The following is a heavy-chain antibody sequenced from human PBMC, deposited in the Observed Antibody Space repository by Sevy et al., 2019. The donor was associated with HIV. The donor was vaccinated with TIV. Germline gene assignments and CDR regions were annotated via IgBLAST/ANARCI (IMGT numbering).Heavy chain of an antibody. CDR3: AKDQSQGYYYDSSGAWGD. V-gene: IGHV3-23*01. D-gene: IGHD3-22*01. J-gene: IGHJ4*02. CDR2: IGGTGSIT. Sequence: GGSLRLSCAASGFTFGSYGMNWVRQAPGKGLEWVSSIGGTGSITYYADSVRGRFTISRDNSKNTLFLQMDSLRAEDTAVYFCAKDQSQGYYYDSSGAWGDWGQGTLLTVSS. CDR1: GFTFGSYG.